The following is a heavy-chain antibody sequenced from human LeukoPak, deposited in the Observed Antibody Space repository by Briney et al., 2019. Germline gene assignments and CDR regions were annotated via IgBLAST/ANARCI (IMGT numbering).Heavy chain of an antibody. Sequence: ASVKVSCKASRYTFTSYGISWVRQAPGQGLEWMGWISVYNGNTNYAQNFQGRVTMTTDTSTSTAYMELRSLRSDDTAVYYCARDYGTWFDPWGQGTLVTVSS. J-gene: IGHJ5*02. D-gene: IGHD1-26*01. CDR2: ISVYNGNT. CDR1: RYTFTSYG. CDR3: ARDYGTWFDP. V-gene: IGHV1-18*01.